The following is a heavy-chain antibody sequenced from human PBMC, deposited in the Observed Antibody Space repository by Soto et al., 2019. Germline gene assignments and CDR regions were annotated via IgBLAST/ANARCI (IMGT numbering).Heavy chain of an antibody. CDR1: GLSSRSHA. Sequence: EVQLLESGGGLVRPGGSLRISCVVSGLSSRSHAMYWVRQAPGRGLEWVAGISGGGYTAYYPDSVRGRFTISRDNSKNTVYLQIDNLRADDTAVYYSAKAQGVATSKSNFDYWGQGTLVTVAS. CDR3: AKAQGVATSKSNFDY. D-gene: IGHD5-12*01. CDR2: ISGGGYTA. J-gene: IGHJ4*02. V-gene: IGHV3-23*01.